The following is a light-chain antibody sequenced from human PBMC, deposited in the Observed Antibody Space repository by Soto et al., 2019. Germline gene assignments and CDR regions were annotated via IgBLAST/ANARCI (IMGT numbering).Light chain of an antibody. J-gene: IGLJ3*02. Sequence: QSTLTQPASVSGSPGQSITVSCTGTSSDIGASNYVSWYQQHPGKAPKLIISEVSNRPSGVSNRFSGSKSGSTASLTISGLQAEEEADYYCNSYTSSTTWGFGGGTQRTVL. V-gene: IGLV2-14*01. CDR1: SSDIGASNY. CDR3: NSYTSSTTWG. CDR2: EVS.